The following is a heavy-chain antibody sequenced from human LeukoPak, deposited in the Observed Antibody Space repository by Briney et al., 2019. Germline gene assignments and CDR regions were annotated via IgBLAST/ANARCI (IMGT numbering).Heavy chain of an antibody. J-gene: IGHJ4*02. CDR2: ISGSGGST. CDR1: GFTLSSYA. CDR3: AKRYGGNPSFDY. D-gene: IGHD4-23*01. V-gene: IGHV3-23*01. Sequence: GGSLRLSCAASGFTLSSYAMSWVRQAPGKGLEWVSAISGSGGSTYYADSVKGRFTISRDNSKNTLYLQMNSLRPEDTAVYYCAKRYGGNPSFDYWGQGTLVTVSS.